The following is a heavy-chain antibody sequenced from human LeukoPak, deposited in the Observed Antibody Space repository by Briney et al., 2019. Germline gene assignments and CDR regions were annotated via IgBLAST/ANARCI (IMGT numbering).Heavy chain of an antibody. V-gene: IGHV4-59*08. D-gene: IGHD6-19*01. CDR3: ARLASSGWSHCDY. CDR2: IYYSGST. J-gene: IGHJ4*02. CDR1: GGSISGYY. Sequence: KPSETLSLTCSVSGGSISGYYWSWIRQPPGKGPEWIGYIYYSGSTNYNPSLKSRVTISVGTSKNQFSLKMNSVTAADTAVYYCARLASSGWSHCDYWGQGTLVTVSS.